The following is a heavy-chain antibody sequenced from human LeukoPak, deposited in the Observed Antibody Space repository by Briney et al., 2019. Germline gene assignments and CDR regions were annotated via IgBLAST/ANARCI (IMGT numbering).Heavy chain of an antibody. CDR1: GFTFSNAW. V-gene: IGHV3-15*01. D-gene: IGHD6-19*01. CDR3: TTDRYSSGGFDY. CDR2: IKSKTDGGTT. Sequence: GGSLRLSCAASGFTFSNAWMSWVRQAPGKGLEWVGRIKSKTDGGTTDYAAPVKGRFTISRDDSKNTLYLQMNSLKTEDTAVYYCTTDRYSSGGFDYWGQGTLATVSS. J-gene: IGHJ4*02.